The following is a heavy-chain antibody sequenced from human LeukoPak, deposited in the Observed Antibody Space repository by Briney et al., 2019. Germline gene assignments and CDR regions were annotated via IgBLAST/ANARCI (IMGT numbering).Heavy chain of an antibody. CDR3: AGGCTKVLGYRRPEKPGFTRYFDL. D-gene: IGHD2-8*01. J-gene: IGHJ2*01. Sequence: SETLSLTCAVYGGSFSGYYWSWIRQPPGKGLEWIGEINHCGSTNYNPSLKSRVTISVDTSKNQFSLKLSSVTAADTAVYYCAGGCTKVLGYRRPEKPGFTRYFDLGGRGTLVTVSS. CDR1: GGSFSGYY. CDR2: INHCGST. V-gene: IGHV4-34*01.